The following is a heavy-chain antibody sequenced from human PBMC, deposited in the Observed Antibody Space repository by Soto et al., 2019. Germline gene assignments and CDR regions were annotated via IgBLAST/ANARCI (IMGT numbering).Heavy chain of an antibody. CDR1: GGTFSSYA. V-gene: IGHV1-69*13. Sequence: SVKVSCKASGGTFSSYAISWVRQAPGQGLEWMGGIIPIFGTANYAKKFQGRVTITADESTSTAYMELSSLRSEDTAVYYCARAAASCYDILNAPFDYWGQGTLVTVSS. CDR2: IIPIFGTA. J-gene: IGHJ4*02. D-gene: IGHD3-9*01. CDR3: ARAAASCYDILNAPFDY.